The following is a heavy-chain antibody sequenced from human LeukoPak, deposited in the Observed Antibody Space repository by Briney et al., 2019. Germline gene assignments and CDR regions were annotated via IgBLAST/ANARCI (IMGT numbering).Heavy chain of an antibody. D-gene: IGHD4-17*01. CDR1: GGSISSGGYS. V-gene: IGHV4-30-2*01. J-gene: IGHJ4*02. Sequence: SETLSLTCAVSGGSISSGGYSWSWIRQPPGKGLEWIGYIYHSGSTYYNPSLKSRVTISVDTSKNQFSLKLSSVTAADTAVYYCARLDYGGHYFDYWGQGTLVTVSS. CDR3: ARLDYGGHYFDY. CDR2: IYHSGST.